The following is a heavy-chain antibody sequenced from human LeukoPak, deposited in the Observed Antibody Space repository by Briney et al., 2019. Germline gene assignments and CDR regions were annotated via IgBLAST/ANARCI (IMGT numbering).Heavy chain of an antibody. V-gene: IGHV1-24*01. D-gene: IGHD5-18*01. CDR1: GYTLTELS. J-gene: IGHJ6*04. Sequence: ASVKVSCKVSGYTLTELSMHWVRQAPGKGLEWMGGFDPEDGETIYAQKFQGRVTMTEDTSTDTAYMELSSLRSEDTAVYYCATELRHSYGYPNYYYGMDVWGKGTTVTVSS. CDR2: FDPEDGET. CDR3: ATELRHSYGYPNYYYGMDV.